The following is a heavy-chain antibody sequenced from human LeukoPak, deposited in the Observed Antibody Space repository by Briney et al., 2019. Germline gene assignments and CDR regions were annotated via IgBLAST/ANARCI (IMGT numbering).Heavy chain of an antibody. D-gene: IGHD3-22*01. CDR1: GFTFTNAW. CDR3: AREPYYYDSSGYYPNWFDP. CDR2: ISSSSSYT. Sequence: PGGSLRLSCAASGFTFTNAWMSWVRQAPGKGLEWVSYISSSSSYTNYADSVKGRFTISRDNAKNSLYLQMNSLRAGDTAVYYCAREPYYYDSSGYYPNWFDPWGQGTLVTVSS. J-gene: IGHJ5*02. V-gene: IGHV3-11*05.